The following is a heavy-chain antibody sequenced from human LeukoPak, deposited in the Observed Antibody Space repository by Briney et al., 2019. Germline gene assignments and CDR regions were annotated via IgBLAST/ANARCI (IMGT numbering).Heavy chain of an antibody. V-gene: IGHV4-59*01. CDR2: IYYSGST. CDR1: GGSISCYY. CDR3: ARDSITMARGVIIERWFDP. Sequence: SESVSLTCTVSGGSISCYYWSWIRQPPGKGLEWIGYIYYSGSTNYNPSLKSRVTISVDTSKNQFSLKLSSVTAADTDVYYCARDSITMARGVIIERWFDPWGQGTLDTVSS. J-gene: IGHJ5*02. D-gene: IGHD3-10*01.